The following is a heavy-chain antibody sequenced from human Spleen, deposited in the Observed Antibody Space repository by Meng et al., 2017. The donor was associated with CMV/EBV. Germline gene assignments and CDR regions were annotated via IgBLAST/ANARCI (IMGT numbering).Heavy chain of an antibody. Sequence: SVKVSCKASEGTFSNYAISWVRQAPGQGLEWMGGIIPIFGTADYAQKFQGRVTFTTDESTSPAYMELSSLTSDDTAVYYCARSCSGGGCYLNYCYGMDVWGQGTTVTVSS. CDR1: EGTFSNYA. D-gene: IGHD2-15*01. V-gene: IGHV1-69*05. CDR3: ARSCSGGGCYLNYCYGMDV. CDR2: IIPIFGTA. J-gene: IGHJ6*02.